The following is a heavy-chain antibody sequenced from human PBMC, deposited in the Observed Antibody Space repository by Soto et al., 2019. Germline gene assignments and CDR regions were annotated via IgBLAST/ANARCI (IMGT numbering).Heavy chain of an antibody. J-gene: IGHJ4*02. CDR2: IYHSGST. V-gene: IGHV4-30-2*01. CDR1: GGSISSGGYS. CDR3: ARGQVVAAQH. Sequence: TLSLTFAVSGGSISSGGYSWSSIRQPPGRGLEWIGYIYHSGSTYYNPSLKSRVTISVDRSKNQFSLKLSSVTAADTAVYYCARGQVVAAQHWGQGTLVTVSS. D-gene: IGHD2-15*01.